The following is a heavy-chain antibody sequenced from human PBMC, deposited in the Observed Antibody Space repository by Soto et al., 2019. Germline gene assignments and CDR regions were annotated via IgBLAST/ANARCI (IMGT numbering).Heavy chain of an antibody. CDR1: GGTFSTYT. CDR3: ARVSGYYLPDY. Sequence: SVKVSCKASGGTFSTYTITWVRQAPGQGLEWMGRIIPIIGIINYAQKFQGRVTITRDTSASTAYMELSSLRSEDTAVYYCARVSGYYLPDYWGQGTLVTVSS. CDR2: IIPIIGII. J-gene: IGHJ4*02. D-gene: IGHD5-12*01. V-gene: IGHV1-69*02.